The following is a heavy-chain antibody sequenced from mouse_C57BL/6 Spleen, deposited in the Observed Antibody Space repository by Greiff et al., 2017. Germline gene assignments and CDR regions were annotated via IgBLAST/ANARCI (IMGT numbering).Heavy chain of an antibody. CDR2: IHPNSGST. D-gene: IGHD1-1*01. CDR3: ASPYYYGGYYFDY. J-gene: IGHJ2*01. CDR1: GYTFTSYW. V-gene: IGHV1-64*01. Sequence: QVQLQQPGAELVKPGASVKLSCKASGYTFTSYWMHWVKQRPGQGLEWIGMIHPNSGSTNYNEKFKGKATLTVDNSSSTAYMQLSSLTSEDSAVYYCASPYYYGGYYFDYWGQGTTLTVSS.